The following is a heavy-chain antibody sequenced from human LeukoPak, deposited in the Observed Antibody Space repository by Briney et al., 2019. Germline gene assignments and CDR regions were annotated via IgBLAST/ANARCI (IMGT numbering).Heavy chain of an antibody. J-gene: IGHJ4*02. CDR2: ISSYYGNT. Sequence: ASVKVSCKASGYTFTSYGISWVRQAPGQGLEWMGWISSYYGNTNYAQKLQGRFTRTRDTSISTAYMELSRLRSDDTAVYYCARETGREYYYDSSGYYVDDYWGQGTPVTVSS. D-gene: IGHD3-22*01. V-gene: IGHV1-18*01. CDR1: GYTFTSYG. CDR3: ARETGREYYYDSSGYYVDDY.